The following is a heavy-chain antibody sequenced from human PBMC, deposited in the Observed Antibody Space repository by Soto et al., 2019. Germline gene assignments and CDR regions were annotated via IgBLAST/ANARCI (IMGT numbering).Heavy chain of an antibody. V-gene: IGHV4-31*03. CDR2: IYYSGST. J-gene: IGHJ6*02. CDR3: AGDMGPVTTYLLPGYYYGMDV. Sequence: PSETLSLTCSVSGGSISSGGYNWSWIRQHPGKGLEWIGYIYYSGSTYYDPSLKSRVTISVDTSKNQFSLKLSSVTAADTAVYYCAGDMGPVTTYLLPGYYYGMDVWGQGTTVTVSS. D-gene: IGHD4-17*01. CDR1: GGSISSGGYN.